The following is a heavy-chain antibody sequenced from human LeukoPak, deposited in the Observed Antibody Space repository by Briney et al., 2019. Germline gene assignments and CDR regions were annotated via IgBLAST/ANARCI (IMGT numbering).Heavy chain of an antibody. V-gene: IGHV4-39*01. CDR2: IYYTGST. Sequence: SETLSLTCTVSGGSISSAGYYWSWIRQHPGKGLAWIGHIYYTGSTFYNPSLKSRVIISVDTSKNQFSLRLSSVTAADTAVYYCARHYGPWGQGTLVTVSS. J-gene: IGHJ5*02. D-gene: IGHD3-10*01. CDR3: ARHYGP. CDR1: GGSISSAGYY.